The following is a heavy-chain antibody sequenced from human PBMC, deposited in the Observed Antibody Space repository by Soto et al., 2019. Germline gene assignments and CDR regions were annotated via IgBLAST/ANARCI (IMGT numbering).Heavy chain of an antibody. CDR1: GYTFTSYY. J-gene: IGHJ6*02. Sequence: GASVKVSCKASGYTFTSYYMHWVRQAPGQGLEWMGIINPSGGSTSYAQKFQGRVTMTRDTSTSTVYMELSSLRSEDTAVYYCARDRGITMIVVVIENYYYGMDVWGQGTTVTVSS. CDR2: INPSGGST. CDR3: ARDRGITMIVVVIENYYYGMDV. V-gene: IGHV1-46*03. D-gene: IGHD3-22*01.